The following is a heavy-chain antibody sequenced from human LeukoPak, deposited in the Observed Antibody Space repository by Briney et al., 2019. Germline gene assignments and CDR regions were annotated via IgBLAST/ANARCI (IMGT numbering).Heavy chain of an antibody. V-gene: IGHV3-43*02. CDR3: AKDFSSGSCYPYYYYGMDV. D-gene: IGHD3-10*01. Sequence: VGSLRLSCAASRFTFDDYAMHWVRQAPGKGLEWVSLISGDGGSTNYADSVKGRFTISRDNSKNSLYLQMNSLTTEDTALYYCAKDFSSGSCYPYYYYGMDVWGQGTSVTVSS. CDR1: RFTFDDYA. J-gene: IGHJ6*02. CDR2: ISGDGGST.